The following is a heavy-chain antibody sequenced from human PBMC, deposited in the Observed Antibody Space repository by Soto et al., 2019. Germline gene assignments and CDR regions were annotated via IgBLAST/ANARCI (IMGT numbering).Heavy chain of an antibody. CDR2: MNPHSGNT. V-gene: IGHV1-8*01. J-gene: IGHJ6*02. CDR3: ASGEYYDFWSGYPDYYYGMDF. Sequence: QVQLVQSGAEVKKPGASVKVSCKASGYTFTSYDINWVRQATAQGREWMGWMNPHSGNTGYAQKFQGRVTLTSNTSKSTAYIELSSLRSDDTAVYYCASGEYYDFWSGYPDYYYGMDFWGQGTTVTVSS. CDR1: GYTFTSYD. D-gene: IGHD3-3*01.